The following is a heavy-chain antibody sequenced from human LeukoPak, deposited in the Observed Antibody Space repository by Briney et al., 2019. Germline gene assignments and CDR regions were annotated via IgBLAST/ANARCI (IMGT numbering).Heavy chain of an antibody. Sequence: GGSLRLSCAASGFTFSSYWMSWVRQAPGKGLEWVANIKQDGSEKFYVDSVKGRFTISRDNAKNALYLQMNSLRAEDTAVYYCARYSGSYEVNYYYYYGMDVWGQGTTVTVSS. CDR2: IKQDGSEK. CDR1: GFTFSSYW. V-gene: IGHV3-7*03. CDR3: ARYSGSYEVNYYYYYGMDV. J-gene: IGHJ6*02. D-gene: IGHD1-26*01.